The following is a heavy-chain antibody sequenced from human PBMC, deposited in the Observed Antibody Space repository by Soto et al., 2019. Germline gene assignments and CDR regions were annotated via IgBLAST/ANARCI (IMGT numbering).Heavy chain of an antibody. CDR1: GGTFSSYA. V-gene: IGHV1-69*06. CDR3: ARTIVVVPAAMFGENCYGMDV. J-gene: IGHJ6*02. D-gene: IGHD2-2*01. Sequence: SVKVSGKASGGTFSSYAISWVRQAPGQGLEWMGGIIPIFGTANYAQKFQGRVTITADKSTSTAYMELSSLRSEDTAVYYCARTIVVVPAAMFGENCYGMDVWG. CDR2: IIPIFGTA.